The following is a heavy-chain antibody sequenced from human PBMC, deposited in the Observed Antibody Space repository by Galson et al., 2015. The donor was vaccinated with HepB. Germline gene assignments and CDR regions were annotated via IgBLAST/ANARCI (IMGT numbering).Heavy chain of an antibody. CDR1: GGSITNNHW. J-gene: IGHJ4*02. CDR3: ARRHSGHWVFDY. CDR2: IFHSGST. D-gene: IGHD1-26*01. V-gene: IGHV4-4*02. Sequence: SETLSLTCAVSGGSITNNHWWGWVRQTPGKGLEWIGEIFHSGSTNYSPSLKSRISISVDKSKNQFSLNLNSVIAADTAVYYCARRHSGHWVFDYWGQGALVTVSS.